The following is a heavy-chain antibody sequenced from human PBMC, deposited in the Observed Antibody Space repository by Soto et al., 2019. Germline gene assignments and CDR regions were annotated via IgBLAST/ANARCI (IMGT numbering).Heavy chain of an antibody. Sequence: PGGSLRLSCSASGVTFSSYAMHWVRQAPGKGLEYVSAISSNGGSTYYANSVKGRFTISRDNSKNTLYLQMGSLRAEDMAVYYCARGGAVAVYYYYGMDVWGQGTTVTFSS. CDR2: ISSNGGST. J-gene: IGHJ6*02. V-gene: IGHV3-64*01. CDR3: ARGGAVAVYYYYGMDV. D-gene: IGHD6-19*01. CDR1: GVTFSSYA.